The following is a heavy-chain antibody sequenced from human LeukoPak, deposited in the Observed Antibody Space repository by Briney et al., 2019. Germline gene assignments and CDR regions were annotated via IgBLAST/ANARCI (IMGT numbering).Heavy chain of an antibody. CDR1: RFTFSSYG. CDR3: VRGTGY. Sequence: GGSLRLSCAASRFTFSSYGMHWVRQAPGKGLEWAAVISYDGSNKYYADSVKGRFTISRDNSKNTLYLQMSSLRADDTAVYYCVRGTGYWGQGTLVTVSS. V-gene: IGHV3-30*03. CDR2: ISYDGSNK. J-gene: IGHJ4*02.